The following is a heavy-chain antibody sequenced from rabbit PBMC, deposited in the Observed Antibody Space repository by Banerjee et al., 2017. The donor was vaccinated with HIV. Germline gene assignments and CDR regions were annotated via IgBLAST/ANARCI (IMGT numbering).Heavy chain of an antibody. CDR1: GFDFSSSYG. CDR2: IVNGNGNT. D-gene: IGHD7-1*01. CDR3: ARDTGTSFSSYGMDL. J-gene: IGHJ6*01. Sequence: AAGFDFSSSYGMCWVRQAPGKGPEWIACIVNGNGNTYYASWVNGRFTISRSTSLATVTLQVTSLTVADTATYFCARDTGTSFSSYGMDLWGPGTLVTVS. V-gene: IGHV1S47*01.